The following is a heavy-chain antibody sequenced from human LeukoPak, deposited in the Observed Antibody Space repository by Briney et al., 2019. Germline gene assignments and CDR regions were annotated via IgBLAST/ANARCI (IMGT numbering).Heavy chain of an antibody. J-gene: IGHJ3*02. V-gene: IGHV4-59*06. D-gene: IGHD3-10*01. CDR3: AREGYYGSGSSSGLDAFDI. CDR1: GGSISSYY. Sequence: SETLSLTCIVSGGSISSYYWSWIRQHPGKGLEWIGYIYYNGSTYYNPSLKSRVTISVDTSKNQFSLKLSSVTAADTAVYYCAREGYYGSGSSSGLDAFDIWGQGTMVTVSS. CDR2: IYYNGST.